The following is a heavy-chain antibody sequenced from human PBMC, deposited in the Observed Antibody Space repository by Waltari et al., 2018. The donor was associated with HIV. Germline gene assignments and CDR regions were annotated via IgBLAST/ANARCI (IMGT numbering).Heavy chain of an antibody. CDR1: GFTFSSYG. J-gene: IGHJ4*02. D-gene: IGHD6-13*01. CDR3: AKGSAPGNFDY. CDR2: ISYDGSNK. Sequence: QVQLVGSGGGVVQPGRSLRLSCAACGFTFSSYGMHWVRQAPGKGLEWVAVISYDGSNKYYADSVKGRFTISRDNSKNTLYLQMNSLRAEDTAVYYCAKGSAPGNFDYWGQGTLVTVSS. V-gene: IGHV3-30*18.